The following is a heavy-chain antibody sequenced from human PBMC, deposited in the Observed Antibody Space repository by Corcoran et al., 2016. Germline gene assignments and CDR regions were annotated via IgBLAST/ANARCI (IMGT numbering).Heavy chain of an antibody. J-gene: IGHJ5*02. Sequence: EVQLVESGGGLIQPGGSLRLSCAASWFIVSSHFMSWVRQAPGKGLEWVSIIYTGGTTYYTDSVKGRFTISRDSSKNTLYLQMNTLSAEDTALYFCARSSGVTTVFDPWGQGTLVTVSS. D-gene: IGHD3-10*01. V-gene: IGHV3-53*01. CDR2: IYTGGTT. CDR1: WFIVSSHF. CDR3: ARSSGVTTVFDP.